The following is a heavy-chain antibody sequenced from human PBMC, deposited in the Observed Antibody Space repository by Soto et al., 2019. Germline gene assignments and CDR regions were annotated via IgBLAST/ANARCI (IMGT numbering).Heavy chain of an antibody. J-gene: IGHJ4*02. CDR1: GFILNNYW. V-gene: IGHV3-74*01. D-gene: IGHD3-3*01. Sequence: GGSLRLCCTASGFILNNYWMHWVRQTPGKGLELVSRISADGNTINYADSVRGRFTISRDNAKNTLFLQLNSLTAEDTAVYYCTRVVFGSAGEVDYWGQRTLVTVSS. CDR2: ISADGNTI. CDR3: TRVVFGSAGEVDY.